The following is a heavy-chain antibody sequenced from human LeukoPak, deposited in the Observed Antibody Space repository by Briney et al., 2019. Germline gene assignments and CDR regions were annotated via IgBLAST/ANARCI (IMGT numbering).Heavy chain of an antibody. D-gene: IGHD6-13*01. CDR1: GGSFSGYY. V-gene: IGHV4-34*01. J-gene: IGHJ4*02. CDR2: INRSGST. CDR3: ARGGRIAAAGTFDY. Sequence: SETLSLTCAVYGGSFSGYYWSWIRQPPGNGLEWIGEINRSGSTNYNPSLKSRVTISVDTSKNQFSLKLSSVTAADTAVYYCARGGRIAAAGTFDYWGQGTLVTVSS.